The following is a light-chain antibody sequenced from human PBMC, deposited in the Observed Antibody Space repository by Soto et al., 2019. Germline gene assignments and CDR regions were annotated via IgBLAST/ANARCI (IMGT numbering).Light chain of an antibody. CDR2: DVS. V-gene: IGKV1-5*01. CDR1: QSITTW. Sequence: DIQMTQSPSTVSAYVGDSVTITCRASQSITTWLAWYQQRPGKAPKLLIYDVSSLQSGVPSRFSGSGSGTEFTLTISSLQPDDFATYYCQHDKMYYPWTLGQGTKVDIK. CDR3: QHDKMYYPWT. J-gene: IGKJ1*01.